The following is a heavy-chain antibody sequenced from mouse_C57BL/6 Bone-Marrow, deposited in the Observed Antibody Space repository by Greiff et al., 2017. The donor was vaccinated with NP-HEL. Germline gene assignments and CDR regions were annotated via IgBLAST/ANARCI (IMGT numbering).Heavy chain of an antibody. J-gene: IGHJ3*01. CDR3: ARCYGSSYDWFAY. D-gene: IGHD1-1*01. V-gene: IGHV3-8*01. CDR2: ISYSGST. Sequence: EVHLVESGPGLAKPSQTLSLTCSVTGYSITSDYWNWIRKFPGNKLEYMGYISYSGSTYYNPSLKSRISITRDTSKNQYYLQLNSVTTEDTATYYCARCYGSSYDWFAYWGQGTLVTVSA. CDR1: GYSITSDY.